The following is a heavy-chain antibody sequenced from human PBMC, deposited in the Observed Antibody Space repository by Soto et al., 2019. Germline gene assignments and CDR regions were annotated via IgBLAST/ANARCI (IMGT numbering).Heavy chain of an antibody. CDR1: GFTFSNYG. CDR3: TKDKGYCISGRCYPEY. D-gene: IGHD2-15*01. J-gene: IGHJ4*02. Sequence: QVRLVESGGGVVQPGRSLKLSCAASGFTFSNYGMHWVRQAPGKGLEGVAIISYDGSNKYYVDSVKGRFTISRDNSKNTLYLQMNSLRAEDTAVYYCTKDKGYCISGRCYPEYWGQGTLVTVSS. V-gene: IGHV3-30*18. CDR2: ISYDGSNK.